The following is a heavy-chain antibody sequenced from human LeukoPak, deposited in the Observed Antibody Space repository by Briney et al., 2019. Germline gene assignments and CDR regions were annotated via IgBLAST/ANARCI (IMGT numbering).Heavy chain of an antibody. CDR1: GGSFTFTSHA. D-gene: IGHD3-22*01. Sequence: GASVKVSCNASGGSFTFTSHAITWVRQAPGQGLEWMAGIIPIYGSPSYAQRFQGRVTITSDESARTVYMELSSLRSEDTAVYYCAGFFYDNSHDAFDLWGQGTMVTVSS. J-gene: IGHJ3*01. V-gene: IGHV1-69*13. CDR3: AGFFYDNSHDAFDL. CDR2: IIPIYGSP.